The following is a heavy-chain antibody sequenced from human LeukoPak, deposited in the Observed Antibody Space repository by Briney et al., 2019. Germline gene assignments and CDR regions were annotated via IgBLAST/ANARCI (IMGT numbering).Heavy chain of an antibody. CDR1: GFTVSSNY. CDR2: IYSGGST. Sequence: GGSLRLSCAASGFTVSSNYMSWVRQAPGKGLEWVSVIYSGGSTYYADSVKGRFTISRDNSKNTLYLQMNSLRAEDTAVYYCARGSIAVQHDYWGQGTLVTVSS. CDR3: ARGSIAVQHDY. V-gene: IGHV3-53*05. J-gene: IGHJ4*02. D-gene: IGHD6-19*01.